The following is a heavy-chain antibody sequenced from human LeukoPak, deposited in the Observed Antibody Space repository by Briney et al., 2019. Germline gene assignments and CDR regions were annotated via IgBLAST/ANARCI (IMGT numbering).Heavy chain of an antibody. J-gene: IGHJ6*02. V-gene: IGHV4-34*01. CDR1: GGSFSGYY. CDR2: INHSGST. Sequence: SETLSLTCAVYGGSFSGYYWSWIRQPPGKGLEWIGEINHSGSTNYNPSLKSRVTISVDTSKNQFSLKLSSVTAADTAVYYCAIADGMVVWGQGTTVTVSS. CDR3: AIADGMVV.